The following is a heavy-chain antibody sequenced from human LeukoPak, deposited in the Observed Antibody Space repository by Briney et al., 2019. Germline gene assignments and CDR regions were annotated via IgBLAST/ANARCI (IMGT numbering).Heavy chain of an antibody. D-gene: IGHD6-13*01. CDR1: GYTFTGYY. CDR2: INPNSGGT. Sequence: ASVKVSCKASGYTFTGYYMHWVRQAPGQGLEWMGWINPNSGGTNYAQKFQGWVTMTRDTSISTAYMELSRLRSDDTAVYCCAVAAAGTYYYYGMDVWGQGTTVTVSS. CDR3: AVAAAGTYYYYGMDV. J-gene: IGHJ6*02. V-gene: IGHV1-2*04.